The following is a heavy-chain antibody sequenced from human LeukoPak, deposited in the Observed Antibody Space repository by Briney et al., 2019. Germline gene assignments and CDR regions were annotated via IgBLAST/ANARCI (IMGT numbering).Heavy chain of an antibody. J-gene: IGHJ4*02. Sequence: PSETLSLTCTVSGDSISSANYYWGWVRQPPGKGLEWIGSIYFSGSTYYNPSLKSRVTISVEMSKVQFSLKLSSVTAADTAVYYCARDSCSSTSCRKKFDNWGQGTLDTVSS. CDR2: IYFSGST. CDR3: ARDSCSSTSCRKKFDN. CDR1: GDSISSANYY. V-gene: IGHV4-39*07. D-gene: IGHD2-2*01.